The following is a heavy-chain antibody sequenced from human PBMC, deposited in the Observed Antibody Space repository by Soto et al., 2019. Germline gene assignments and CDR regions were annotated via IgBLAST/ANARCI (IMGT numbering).Heavy chain of an antibody. CDR3: AHRGYGDYPRDNWFDP. V-gene: IGHV2-5*01. J-gene: IGHJ5*02. Sequence: QITLKESGTTLVKPTQTLTLTCTFSGFSLDTGGAGVGWIRQPPGKALEWLALIYWNEDKRYSPSLKSRLTITKDTSKNQVVLTMTNMDPVDTATYYCAHRGYGDYPRDNWFDPWGQGTLVTVSS. D-gene: IGHD4-17*01. CDR2: IYWNEDK. CDR1: GFSLDTGGAG.